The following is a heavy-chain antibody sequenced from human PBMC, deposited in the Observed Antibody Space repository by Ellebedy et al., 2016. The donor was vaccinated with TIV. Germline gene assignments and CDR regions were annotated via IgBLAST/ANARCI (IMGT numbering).Heavy chain of an antibody. CDR2: VSESDGRT. J-gene: IGHJ4*02. Sequence: GESLKISCAASGFTFSDYVMAWVRQVPGKGLEWVSAVSESDGRTFYADSVKGRFIISRDNSKNTLFLQMNSLTAGDTAVYYCTKRADNWGFFDYWGQGTLVTVSS. CDR3: TKRADNWGFFDY. D-gene: IGHD1-1*01. V-gene: IGHV3-23*01. CDR1: GFTFSDYV.